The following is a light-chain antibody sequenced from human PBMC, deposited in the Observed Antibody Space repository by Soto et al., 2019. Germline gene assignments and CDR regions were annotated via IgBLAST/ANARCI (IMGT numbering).Light chain of an antibody. CDR3: NSYTGSSTYV. V-gene: IGLV2-18*02. CDR1: SSDVGSYNR. CDR2: EVS. Sequence: QSVLTQPPSVSGSPGQSVAISCTGTSSDVGSYNRVSWYQQPPGAAPKLMIYEVSNRPSGVPDRFPGSKSGNTASLTISGLQSGEEAVYYCNSYTGSSTYVFGTGTKVTVL. J-gene: IGLJ1*01.